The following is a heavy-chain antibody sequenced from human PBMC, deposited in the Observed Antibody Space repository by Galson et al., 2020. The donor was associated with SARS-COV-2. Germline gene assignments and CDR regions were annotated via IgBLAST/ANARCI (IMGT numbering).Heavy chain of an antibody. D-gene: IGHD7-27*01. CDR1: GGSISSDDYY. Sequence: SETLSLTCTVSGGSISSDDYYWTWIRQRPGKGLEWIGYTHHTGNTYYNPSLRSRVVISLETSKNQFSLRLSFVTAADTAEYYGARLGLELGRCWFDRWGQGTLVTVSS. CDR3: ARLGLELGRCWFDR. V-gene: IGHV4-31*03. CDR2: THHTGNT. J-gene: IGHJ5*02.